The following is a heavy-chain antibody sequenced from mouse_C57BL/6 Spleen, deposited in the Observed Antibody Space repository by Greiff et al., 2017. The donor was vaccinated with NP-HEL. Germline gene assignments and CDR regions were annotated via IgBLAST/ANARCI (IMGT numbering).Heavy chain of an antibody. D-gene: IGHD3-2*02. V-gene: IGHV1-55*01. CDR2: IYPGSGST. CDR3: AREWTAQATAMDY. CDR1: GYTFTSYW. Sequence: QVQLKQPGAELVKPGASVKMSCKASGYTFTSYWITWVKQRPGQGLEWIGDIYPGSGSTNYNEKFKSKATLTVDTSSSTAYMQLSSLTSEDSAVYYCAREWTAQATAMDYWGQGTSVTVSS. J-gene: IGHJ4*01.